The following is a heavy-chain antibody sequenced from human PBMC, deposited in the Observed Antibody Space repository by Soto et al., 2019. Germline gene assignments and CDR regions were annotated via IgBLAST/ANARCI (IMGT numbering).Heavy chain of an antibody. Sequence: QVQLVQSGAEVKKPGASVRISCKASGYTFTNFYLHWVRQAPGQGLEWMGIISPHGDNTWYAQKFQGRVTMTRDTATSTVYMEVSGLRSEDTAIYYCARNVSFGERRGPNYFDYWGQGTLLTVSS. D-gene: IGHD1-1*01. V-gene: IGHV1-46*01. CDR2: ISPHGDNT. J-gene: IGHJ4*02. CDR3: ARNVSFGERRGPNYFDY. CDR1: GYTFTNFY.